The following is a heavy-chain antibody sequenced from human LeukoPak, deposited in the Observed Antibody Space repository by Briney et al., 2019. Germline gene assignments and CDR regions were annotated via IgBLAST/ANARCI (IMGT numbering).Heavy chain of an antibody. Sequence: SETLSLTCTVSGGSISSYYWSWIRHPPGKGLEWIGYIYYSGSTNYNPSLKSRVTISVDTSKNPFSLKLSSVTAADTAVYYCAGLRGYSYGWVFDYWGQGTLVTVSS. CDR1: GGSISSYY. J-gene: IGHJ4*02. V-gene: IGHV4-59*01. CDR3: AGLRGYSYGWVFDY. CDR2: IYYSGST. D-gene: IGHD5-18*01.